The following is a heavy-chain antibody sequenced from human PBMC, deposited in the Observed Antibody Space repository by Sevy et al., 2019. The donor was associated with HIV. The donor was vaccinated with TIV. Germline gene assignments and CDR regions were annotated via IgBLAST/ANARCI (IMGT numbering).Heavy chain of an antibody. CDR1: GFTFSNYG. Sequence: GGSLRLSCAVSGFTFSNYGMHWVRRAPGQGLEWVAVISYDGSIKYYTDSVKGRFTISRDNSKNTLYLQMNSLTAKDTAVYYCAKDGGYRMLWDIEYWGHGTLVTVSS. J-gene: IGHJ4*01. D-gene: IGHD2-2*01. CDR3: AKDGGYRMLWDIEY. CDR2: ISYDGSIK. V-gene: IGHV3-30*18.